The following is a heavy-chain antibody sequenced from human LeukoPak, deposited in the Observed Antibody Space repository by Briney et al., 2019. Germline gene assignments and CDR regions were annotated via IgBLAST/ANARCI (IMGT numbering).Heavy chain of an antibody. D-gene: IGHD3-22*01. J-gene: IGHJ5*02. CDR3: ARLYYDSRGYYWFDR. V-gene: IGHV4-39*01. Sequence: PSETVSLTCPFSRGSLISTRFYWGWIRQPPGKGLAWLGRIYCSGTTSDNPSLKSRVTISVDRSKNQFSLKLSSVTAADTAVYYCARLYYDSRGYYWFDRWGQGTLVTVSS. CDR2: IYCSGTT. CDR1: RGSLISTRFY.